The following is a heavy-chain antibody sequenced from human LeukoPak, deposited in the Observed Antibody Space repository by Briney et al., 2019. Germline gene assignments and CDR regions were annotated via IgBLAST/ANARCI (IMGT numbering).Heavy chain of an antibody. CDR1: GGTFSSYA. D-gene: IGHD3-9*01. V-gene: IGHV1-69*06. CDR2: IITIFGTA. J-gene: IGHJ4*02. Sequence: SVKVSCKASGGTFSSYAISWVRQAPGQGLEWMGGIITIFGTANYAQKFQGRVTITADKSTSTAYMELGSLRSEDTAVYYCASPDGILTGYYPYWGQGTLVTVSS. CDR3: ASPDGILTGYYPY.